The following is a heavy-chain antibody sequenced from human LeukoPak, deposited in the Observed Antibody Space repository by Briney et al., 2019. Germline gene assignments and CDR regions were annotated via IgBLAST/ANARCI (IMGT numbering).Heavy chain of an antibody. CDR2: INHSGST. D-gene: IGHD1-26*01. Sequence: PSETLSLTCTVSGGSISSSSYYWGWIRQPPGKGLEWIGEINHSGSTNYNPSLKSRVTISVDTSKNQFSLKLSSVTAADTAVYYCARRGIGGSYRRPQGSVDYWGQGTLVTVSS. V-gene: IGHV4-39*07. CDR3: ARRGIGGSYRRPQGSVDY. CDR1: GGSISSSSYY. J-gene: IGHJ4*02.